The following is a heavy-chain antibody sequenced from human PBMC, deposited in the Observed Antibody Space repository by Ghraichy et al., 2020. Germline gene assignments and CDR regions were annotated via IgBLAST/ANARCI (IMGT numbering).Heavy chain of an antibody. CDR1: GFTFSSYA. J-gene: IGHJ6*02. V-gene: IGHV3-23*01. Sequence: GGSLRLSCAAYGFTFSSYAMSWVRQAPGKGLEWVSAISVGGASTYFADSVKGRFTISRDNSKNTLYLQMNSLRAEDTAVYYCAKDRYDSPRYGMDVWGQGTTVTVSS. D-gene: IGHD3-22*01. CDR2: ISVGGAST. CDR3: AKDRYDSPRYGMDV.